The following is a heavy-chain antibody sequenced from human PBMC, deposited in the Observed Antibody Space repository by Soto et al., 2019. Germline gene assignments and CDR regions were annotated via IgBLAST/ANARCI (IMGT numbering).Heavy chain of an antibody. J-gene: IGHJ4*02. Sequence: QVQLVQSGAEVKKPGASVKVSCKASGYTFTSYAMHWVRQAPGQRLEWMGWINAGNGNTKYSQKFQGRVTITRDTSASKAYRELSSLRSEDTAVSYCARVVGIAVDDYWGQGTLVTVSS. D-gene: IGHD6-19*01. V-gene: IGHV1-3*01. CDR1: GYTFTSYA. CDR3: ARVVGIAVDDY. CDR2: INAGNGNT.